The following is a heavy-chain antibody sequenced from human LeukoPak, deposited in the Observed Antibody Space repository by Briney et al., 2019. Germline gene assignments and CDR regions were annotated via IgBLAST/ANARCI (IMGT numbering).Heavy chain of an antibody. Sequence: GASVKVSCKASVGTFSIYAISWVRQAPGQGLEWMGRIIPMFGRTNYAQKFQGRLTITTDESTTTAYMELRSLRSEDTAVYYCAREIVGTPTSFFDYWGQGTLVSVSS. J-gene: IGHJ4*02. CDR2: IIPMFGRT. CDR1: VGTFSIYA. CDR3: AREIVGTPTSFFDY. V-gene: IGHV1-69*05. D-gene: IGHD1-26*01.